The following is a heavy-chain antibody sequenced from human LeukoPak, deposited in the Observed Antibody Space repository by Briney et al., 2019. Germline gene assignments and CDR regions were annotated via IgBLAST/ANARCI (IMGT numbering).Heavy chain of an antibody. CDR3: ARGPIQLWIHNAMDV. D-gene: IGHD5-18*01. CDR1: GFTFGDHA. J-gene: IGHJ6*02. V-gene: IGHV3-49*04. Sequence: SLRLSCTGSGFTFGDHAMSWVRQAPGKGLEWVGFIRSKAYRGTTEYAASVKGRFTISRDDSASIAYLQMNSLRTEDTAVYYCARGPIQLWIHNAMDVWGQGTTVTVSS. CDR2: IRSKAYRGTT.